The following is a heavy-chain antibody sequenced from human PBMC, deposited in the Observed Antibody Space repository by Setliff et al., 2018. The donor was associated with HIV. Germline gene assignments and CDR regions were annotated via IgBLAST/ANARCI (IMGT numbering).Heavy chain of an antibody. J-gene: IGHJ4*02. CDR1: GGSISRGSYS. Sequence: PSETLSLTCTVSGGSISRGSYSWGWIRQPPGKGLEWIGSISYTGITNYNPSLKGRVTISVDTSQNQFSLKLTSVTAADTAVYYCARLRQWLAFFDSWGQGTLVTVSS. D-gene: IGHD6-19*01. V-gene: IGHV4-39*01. CDR2: ISYTGIT. CDR3: ARLRQWLAFFDS.